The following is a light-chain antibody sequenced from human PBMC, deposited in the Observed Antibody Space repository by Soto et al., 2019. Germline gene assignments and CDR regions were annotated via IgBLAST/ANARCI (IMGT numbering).Light chain of an antibody. J-gene: IGLJ1*01. CDR3: ASYSSTDTLYV. CDR2: EVS. V-gene: IGLV2-14*01. CDR1: SSDIGPFNY. Sequence: QSALTQPASVSGSPGQSITISCVGSSSDIGPFNYVSWYQHRPGRAPKLIIFEVSDRPSGVSNRFSGSKSGTRASLTISGLQADDEADYFCASYSSTDTLYVFGTGTKVTV.